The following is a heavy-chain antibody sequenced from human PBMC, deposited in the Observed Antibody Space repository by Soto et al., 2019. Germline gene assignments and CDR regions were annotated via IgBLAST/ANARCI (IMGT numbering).Heavy chain of an antibody. Sequence: SETLSLTCTVSGGSISSSSYYWGWIRQPPGKGLEWIGSIYYSGSTYYNPSLKSRVTISVDTSKNQFSLKLSSVTAADTAVYYCARRCGDYRGCYYFDYWGQGTLVTVSS. CDR3: ARRCGDYRGCYYFDY. D-gene: IGHD2-21*02. V-gene: IGHV4-39*01. CDR1: GGSISSSSYY. CDR2: IYYSGST. J-gene: IGHJ4*02.